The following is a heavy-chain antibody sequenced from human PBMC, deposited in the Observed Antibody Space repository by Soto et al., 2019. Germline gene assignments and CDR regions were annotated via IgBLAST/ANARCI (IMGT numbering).Heavy chain of an antibody. CDR3: ARDSEALPRNGDYCPFDY. CDR2: IIPIFGTA. Sequence: QVQLVQSGAEVKKPGSSVKVSCKASGGTFSSYAISWVRQAPGQGLEWMGGIIPIFGTANYAQKFQGRVTITADDSTSTAYMELSSLRSEDTAVYYCARDSEALPRNGDYCPFDYWGQGTLVTVSS. CDR1: GGTFSSYA. V-gene: IGHV1-69*01. D-gene: IGHD4-17*01. J-gene: IGHJ4*02.